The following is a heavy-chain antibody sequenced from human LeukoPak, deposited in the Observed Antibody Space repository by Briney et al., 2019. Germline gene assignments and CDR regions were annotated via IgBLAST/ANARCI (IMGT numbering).Heavy chain of an antibody. CDR2: ISAYNGNT. V-gene: IGHV1-18*01. D-gene: IGHD6-13*01. J-gene: IGHJ6*03. CDR3: ARMGGNSSSWYLYYYYYMDV. CDR1: GYTFTSYA. Sequence: VASVKVSCKASGYTFTSYAMNWVRQAPGQGLEWMGWISAYNGNTNYAQKLQGRVTMTTDTSTSTAYMELRSLRSDDTAVYYCARMGGNSSSWYLYYYYYMDVWGKGTTVTVSS.